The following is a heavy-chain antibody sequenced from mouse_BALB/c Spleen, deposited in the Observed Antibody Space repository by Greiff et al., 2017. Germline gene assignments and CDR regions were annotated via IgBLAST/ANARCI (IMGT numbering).Heavy chain of an antibody. J-gene: IGHJ3*01. D-gene: IGHD2-3*01. CDR3: ARAPYEWFAY. Sequence: EVKLVESGGGLVQPGGSLKLSCAASGFTFSSYGMSWVRQTPDKRLELVATINSNGGSTYYPDSVKGRFTISRDNAKNTLYLQMSSLKSEDTAMYYCARAPYEWFAYWGQGTLVTVSA. CDR2: INSNGGST. CDR1: GFTFSSYG. V-gene: IGHV5-6-3*01.